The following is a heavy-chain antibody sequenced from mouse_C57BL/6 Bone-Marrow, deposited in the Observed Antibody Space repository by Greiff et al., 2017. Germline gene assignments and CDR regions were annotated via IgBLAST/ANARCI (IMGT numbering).Heavy chain of an antibody. CDR3: ARRDYYGSAWFAY. CDR2: IDPSDSYT. D-gene: IGHD1-1*01. Sequence: VQLQQPGAELVRPGTSVKLSCKASGYTFTSYWMHWVKQRPGQGLEWIGVIDPSDSYTNYNQKFKGKATLTVETSSSTAYMQLSSLPSEDSAVYYCARRDYYGSAWFAYWGQGTLVTVSA. V-gene: IGHV1-59*01. CDR1: GYTFTSYW. J-gene: IGHJ3*01.